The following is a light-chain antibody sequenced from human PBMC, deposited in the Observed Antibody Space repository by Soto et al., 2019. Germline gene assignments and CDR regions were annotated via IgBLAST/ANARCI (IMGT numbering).Light chain of an antibody. CDR2: EVV. Sequence: QSALTQPPSASGSPGQSVTISCTGTKNDIGVYDFVSWYQHHPGKAPRLIIYEVVQRPSGVPDRFSGSKSGNTASLTVSGLQAADEADYFCNSLAGRNTYSFGSGTKSPS. CDR1: KNDIGVYDF. CDR3: NSLAGRNTYS. V-gene: IGLV2-8*01. J-gene: IGLJ1*01.